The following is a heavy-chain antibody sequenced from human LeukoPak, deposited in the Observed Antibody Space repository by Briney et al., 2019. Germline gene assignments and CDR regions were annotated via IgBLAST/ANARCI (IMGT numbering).Heavy chain of an antibody. V-gene: IGHV4-34*01. CDR1: GGSFSGYY. D-gene: IGHD6-13*01. CDR2: INHSGST. Sequence: SETLSLTCAVYGGSFSGYYWSWIRQPPGKGLEWIGEINHSGSTNYNPSLKSRVTISVDTSKNQFSLKLSSVTAADTAVHYCARGRIAAAGRSSNWFDPWGQGTLVTVSS. CDR3: ARGRIAAAGRSSNWFDP. J-gene: IGHJ5*02.